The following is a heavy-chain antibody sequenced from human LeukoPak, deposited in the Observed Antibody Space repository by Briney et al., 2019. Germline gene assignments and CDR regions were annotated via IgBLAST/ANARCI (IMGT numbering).Heavy chain of an antibody. D-gene: IGHD3-3*01. Sequence: GGSLRLSCAASGFTFSSYSMNWVRQAPGKGLEWVSSISSSSSYIYYADSVKGRFTISRDNAKNSLYLQMNSLRAEDTAVYYCATDRGWRTSGYYLYYFEYWGQGTLVTYSS. V-gene: IGHV3-21*01. CDR3: ATDRGWRTSGYYLYYFEY. J-gene: IGHJ4*02. CDR1: GFTFSSYS. CDR2: ISSSSSYI.